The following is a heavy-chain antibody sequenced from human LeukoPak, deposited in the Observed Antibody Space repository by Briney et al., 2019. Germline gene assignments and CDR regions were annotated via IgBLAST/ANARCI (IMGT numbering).Heavy chain of an antibody. CDR1: GFTVSSNY. J-gene: IGHJ4*02. V-gene: IGHV3-53*01. D-gene: IGHD3-16*01. CDR2: IYSGGST. Sequence: GGSLRLSCAASGFTVSSNYMSWVRQAPGKGLEWVSVIYSGGSTYYADSVKGRFTISRDNSKNTLYLQMNSLRAEDTAVYYCAKDKGLAAPSLDYWGQGTLVTVSS. CDR3: AKDKGLAAPSLDY.